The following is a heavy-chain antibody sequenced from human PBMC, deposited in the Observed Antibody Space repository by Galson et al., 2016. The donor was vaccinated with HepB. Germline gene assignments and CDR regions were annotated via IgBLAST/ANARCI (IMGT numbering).Heavy chain of an antibody. J-gene: IGHJ4*02. CDR3: VRYLPRPASHFDF. CDR2: IFRDGST. D-gene: IGHD6-25*01. CDR1: GDSVSGGNW. Sequence: SETLSLTCIVSGDSVSGGNWWSWVRLPPGGSLEWIGEIFRDGSTNYNPFLGSRVTISLDHSNNHFSLRLTFMTAADSALSYCVRYLPRPASHFDFWGQGRLVTVSS. V-gene: IGHV4-4*02.